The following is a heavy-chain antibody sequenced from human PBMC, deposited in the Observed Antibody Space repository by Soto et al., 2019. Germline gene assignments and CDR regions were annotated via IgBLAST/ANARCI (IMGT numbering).Heavy chain of an antibody. D-gene: IGHD5-12*01. Sequence: SETLSLTCTVSGDSITSSLSPWGWIRQLPGKGLTWTGGIRYSGTPYYTPSLRSRVTMSVDTSKNQFSLRLTSVTASDTAISFCARHRLNSGYDFEHWGQGILVTVSS. CDR3: ARHRLNSGYDFEH. J-gene: IGHJ1*01. V-gene: IGHV4-39*01. CDR2: IRYSGTP. CDR1: GDSITSSLSP.